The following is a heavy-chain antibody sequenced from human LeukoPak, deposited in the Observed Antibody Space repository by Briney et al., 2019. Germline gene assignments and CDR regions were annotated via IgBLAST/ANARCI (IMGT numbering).Heavy chain of an antibody. D-gene: IGHD6-13*01. CDR3: ARQQLGWATIRNVGYYQHYYMDV. CDR1: GYTFTSYA. CDR2: ISAYNGAT. Sequence: ASVKVSCKASGYTFTSYAISWVRQAPGQGLEWMGWISAYNGATNHAHEFQGRVTMTTDTPTTTAYMELRSLRSDDTAVYYCARQQLGWATIRNVGYYQHYYMDVWGKGTTVTVSS. V-gene: IGHV1-18*01. J-gene: IGHJ6*03.